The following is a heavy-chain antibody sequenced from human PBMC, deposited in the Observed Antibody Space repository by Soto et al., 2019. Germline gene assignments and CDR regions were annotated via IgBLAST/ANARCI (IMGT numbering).Heavy chain of an antibody. CDR1: GYTFTDYY. J-gene: IGHJ6*02. CDR2: INPNSGAT. D-gene: IGHD2-2*01. Sequence: SVKVSCQASGYTFTDYYIHWVREAPIQGLEWMGRINPNSGATNYAQKFQGRVTMTRDTSISTAYMELSRLRSDDTAVYYCARDLVTAAISFYGMDVWGQGTTVTVSS. V-gene: IGHV1-2*06. CDR3: ARDLVTAAISFYGMDV.